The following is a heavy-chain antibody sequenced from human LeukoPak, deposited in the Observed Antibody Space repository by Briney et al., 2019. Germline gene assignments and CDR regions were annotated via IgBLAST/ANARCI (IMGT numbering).Heavy chain of an antibody. CDR2: ISGSGGST. CDR3: TKGSGDSSGYYYVYYYYYMDV. J-gene: IGHJ6*03. CDR1: GFTVSSNY. D-gene: IGHD3-22*01. Sequence: GGSLRLSCAASGFTVSSNYMSWVRQAPGKGLEWVSGISGSGGSTYYADSVKGRFTISRDNSKNTLYLQMNSLRAGDTAVYYCTKGSGDSSGYYYVYYYYYMDVWGKGTTVTVSS. V-gene: IGHV3-23*01.